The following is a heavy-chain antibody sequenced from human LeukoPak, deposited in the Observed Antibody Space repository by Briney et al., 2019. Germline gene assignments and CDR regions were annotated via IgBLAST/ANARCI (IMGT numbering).Heavy chain of an antibody. J-gene: IGHJ5*02. CDR3: ARDQQYHRPAGWFDP. CDR2: ISYSGST. Sequence: SETLSLTCTVSGGSVTSNSFYWGCIRQPPGQGLECIGSISYSGSTYYNSSLNSRVTISVDTSRNRFSLKLSSVTAADTAVYYCARDQQYHRPAGWFDPWGQGTLVTVSS. D-gene: IGHD1-14*01. V-gene: IGHV4-39*02. CDR1: GGSVTSNSFY.